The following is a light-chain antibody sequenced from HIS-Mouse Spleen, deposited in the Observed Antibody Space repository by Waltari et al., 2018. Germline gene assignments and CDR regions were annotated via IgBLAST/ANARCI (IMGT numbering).Light chain of an antibody. J-gene: IGLJ2*01. V-gene: IGLV2-14*01. CDR3: SSYTSSSTPVV. CDR1: SSDVGGYNY. Sequence: QSALTQPASVSGSPGQSITISCTGTSSDVGGYNYVSWYQQPPGKAPQLMIYEVSNRPSGVSNRFSGSKSGNTASLTISGLQAEDEADYYCSSYTSSSTPVVFGGGTKLTVL. CDR2: EVS.